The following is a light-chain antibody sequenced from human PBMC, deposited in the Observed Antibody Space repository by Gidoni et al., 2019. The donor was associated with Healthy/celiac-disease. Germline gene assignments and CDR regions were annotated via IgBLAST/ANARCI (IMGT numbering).Light chain of an antibody. Sequence: DLVMTQTPLSLSVTPGQPASISCKSSQRLLHSDGTTYLYWYLQKPGPPPQLLIYEFSNRFSGVPERCSGSGSGTDFTLKISRVEAEDVGVYCCMQSIQLPLTFGGGTKVEIK. CDR3: MQSIQLPLT. CDR1: QRLLHSDGTTY. J-gene: IGKJ4*01. CDR2: EFS. V-gene: IGKV2D-29*01.